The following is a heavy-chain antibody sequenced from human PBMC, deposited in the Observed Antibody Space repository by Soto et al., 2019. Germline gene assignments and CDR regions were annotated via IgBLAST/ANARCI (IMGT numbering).Heavy chain of an antibody. D-gene: IGHD6-13*01. Sequence: ASVKVSCKASGYTFTNYGLTWVRQAPGQGLEWMGWISGYSGNTNYAHKFQGRITMTTDTSTTTAYMELRSLTSDDTAVYYCARGPLSSSWYRLDYWGQGTLVTVSS. CDR2: ISGYSGNT. CDR3: ARGPLSSSWYRLDY. J-gene: IGHJ4*02. CDR1: GYTFTNYG. V-gene: IGHV1-18*01.